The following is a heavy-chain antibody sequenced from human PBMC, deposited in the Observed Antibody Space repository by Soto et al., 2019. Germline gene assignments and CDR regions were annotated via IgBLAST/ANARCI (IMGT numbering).Heavy chain of an antibody. J-gene: IGHJ4*02. Sequence: ASVKVSCKASGYTFTSYYMHWVRQAPGQGLEWMGIINPSGGSTSYAQKFQGRVTMTRDTSASTVYMELSSLRSEDTAVYYCARARTSGAFDYWGQGTVVTVSS. CDR2: INPSGGST. CDR3: ARARTSGAFDY. CDR1: GYTFTSYY. V-gene: IGHV1-46*01. D-gene: IGHD1-1*01.